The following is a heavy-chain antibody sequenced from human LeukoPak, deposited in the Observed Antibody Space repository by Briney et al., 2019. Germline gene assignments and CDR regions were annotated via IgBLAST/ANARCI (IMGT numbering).Heavy chain of an antibody. CDR2: ISGSGGST. CDR3: AKDGALLRWPVYYFDY. V-gene: IGHV3-23*01. J-gene: IGHJ4*02. Sequence: GGSLRLSCAASGFTFSSYAMSWVRQAPGKGLEWVSAISGSGGSTYYADSVEGRFTISRDNSKNTLYLQMNSLRAEDTAVYYCAKDGALLRWPVYYFDYWGQGTLVTVSS. CDR1: GFTFSSYA. D-gene: IGHD4-23*01.